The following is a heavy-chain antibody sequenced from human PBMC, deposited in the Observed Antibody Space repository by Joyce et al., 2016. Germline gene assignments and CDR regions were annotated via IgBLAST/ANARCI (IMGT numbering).Heavy chain of an antibody. D-gene: IGHD5-18*01. J-gene: IGHJ5*02. Sequence: QVQLQQWGGGLLKPSETLSLTCAVYGGSFSGYYWSWIRQPPGKGLEWVGEVNHSGSTGYDESLKSRVTISVNTSKTQLCLNLTSVTAADTAVYFWARGLVVTGTRVRGYNYGYSSWGQGTLVTVSS. CDR1: GGSFSGYY. V-gene: IGHV4-34*02. CDR3: ARGLVVTGTRVRGYNYGYSS. CDR2: VNHSGST.